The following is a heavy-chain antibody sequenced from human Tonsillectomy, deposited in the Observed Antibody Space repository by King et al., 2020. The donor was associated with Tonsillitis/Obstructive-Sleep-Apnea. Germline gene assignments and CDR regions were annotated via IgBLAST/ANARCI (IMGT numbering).Heavy chain of an antibody. V-gene: IGHV3-7*04. D-gene: IGHD2-15*01. Sequence: VQLVESGGGLVQPGGSLRLSCAASGFTFSSYWMSWVRQAPGKGREWVANINKDGSDKHYVDSVKGRFTISRDNAKNSLYLQMNSLRVEDTAVYYCAMDLSPWVAATLTPYDAFDIWGQGIMVTVSS. CDR3: AMDLSPWVAATLTPYDAFDI. CDR1: GFTFSSYW. J-gene: IGHJ3*02. CDR2: INKDGSDK.